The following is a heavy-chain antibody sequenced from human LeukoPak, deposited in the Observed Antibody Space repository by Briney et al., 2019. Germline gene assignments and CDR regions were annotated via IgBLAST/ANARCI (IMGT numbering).Heavy chain of an antibody. D-gene: IGHD3-3*01. Sequence: PSETLSLTCGVSGDSISSRYWNWIRQPPGKGLEWIGFGHYSGHTDYNPSLRSRVTISVETSKNQFSLKLNSVTAADTAVYFCARWGESTALRARAFDIWGQGTMVTVSS. CDR1: GDSISSRY. CDR3: ARWGESTALRARAFDI. CDR2: GHYSGHT. J-gene: IGHJ3*02. V-gene: IGHV4-59*11.